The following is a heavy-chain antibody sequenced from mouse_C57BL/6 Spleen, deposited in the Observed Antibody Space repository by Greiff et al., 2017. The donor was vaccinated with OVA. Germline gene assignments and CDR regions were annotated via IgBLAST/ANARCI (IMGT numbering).Heavy chain of an antibody. CDR1: GFTFSDYY. CDR2: ISNGGGST. D-gene: IGHD3-1*01. Sequence: EVHLVESGGGLVQPGGSLKLSCAASGFTFSDYYMYWVRQTPEKRLEWVAYISNGGGSTYYPDTVKGRFTISRNNAKNTLYLQMSRLKSEDTAMYYCARHGLLDYWGQGTTLTVSS. J-gene: IGHJ2*01. CDR3: ARHGLLDY. V-gene: IGHV5-12*01.